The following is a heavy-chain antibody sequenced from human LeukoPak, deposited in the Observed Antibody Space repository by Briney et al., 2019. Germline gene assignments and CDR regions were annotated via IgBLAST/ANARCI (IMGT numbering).Heavy chain of an antibody. Sequence: GGSLRLSCAASGSTFSSYAMHWVRQAPGKGLEYVSAISSNGGSTYYANSVKGRFTISRDNSKNTLYLQMGSLRAEDMAVYYCARDVGPFDYWGQGTLVTVSS. CDR2: ISSNGGST. J-gene: IGHJ4*02. CDR1: GSTFSSYA. D-gene: IGHD1-26*01. CDR3: ARDVGPFDY. V-gene: IGHV3-64*01.